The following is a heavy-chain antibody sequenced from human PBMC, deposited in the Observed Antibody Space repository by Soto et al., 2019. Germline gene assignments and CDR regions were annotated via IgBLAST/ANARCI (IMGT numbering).Heavy chain of an antibody. CDR3: AREYSLAVLAPGY. V-gene: IGHV3-74*01. Sequence: GGSLRLSCAASAFTFSSYWMHWVRQAPGKGLVWVSRINSDGSSTRYADSVKGRFTISRDNAKNTLYLQMNSLRIEDTAVYYCAREYSLAVLAPGYWGQGTLVTVSS. CDR1: AFTFSSYW. D-gene: IGHD2-8*02. CDR2: INSDGSST. J-gene: IGHJ4*02.